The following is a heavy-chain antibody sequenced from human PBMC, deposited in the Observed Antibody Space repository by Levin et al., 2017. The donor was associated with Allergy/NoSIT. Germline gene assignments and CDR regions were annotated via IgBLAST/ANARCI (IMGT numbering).Heavy chain of an antibody. D-gene: IGHD3-3*02. CDR2: INPNSGVT. CDR1: GYTFTGYY. V-gene: IGHV1-2*02. Sequence: ASVKVSCKTFGYTFTGYYIHWVRQAPGQGLEWMGWINPNSGVTNNAQKFQGRVTMTRDTSISTAYMELSRGRSDDPAVYYCAKEVLPGVLALLSQSDNWFDPWGQGILVTVSS. CDR3: AKEVLPGVLALLSQSDNWFDP. J-gene: IGHJ5*02.